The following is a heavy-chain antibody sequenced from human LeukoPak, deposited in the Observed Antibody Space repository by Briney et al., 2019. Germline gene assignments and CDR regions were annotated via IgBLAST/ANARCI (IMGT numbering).Heavy chain of an antibody. V-gene: IGHV1-69*05. J-gene: IGHJ5*02. Sequence: SVKVSCKASGGTFSSYAISWVRQAPGQGLEWMGRIIPIFGTANYAQKFQGRVTITTDESTSTAYMELSSLRSEDTAVYYCAREGRSSWWGFWFDPGGQGTLVTVSS. CDR3: AREGRSSWWGFWFDP. CDR1: GGTFSSYA. D-gene: IGHD6-13*01. CDR2: IIPIFGTA.